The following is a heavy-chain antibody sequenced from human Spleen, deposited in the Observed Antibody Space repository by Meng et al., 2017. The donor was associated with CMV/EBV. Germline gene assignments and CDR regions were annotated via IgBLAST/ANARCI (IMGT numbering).Heavy chain of an antibody. D-gene: IGHD1-1*01. CDR2: IYSDGRT. CDR3: ARGGYTSGSGWFAP. Sequence: GSSSSSGGFSWNWIRQHAEKGLEWIGYIYSDGRTYYNPSLKSRLAISLDTPKNQFSLNLTSVTAADTAVYYCARGGYTSGSGWFAPWGQGTLVTVSS. J-gene: IGHJ5*02. CDR1: GSSSSSGGFS. V-gene: IGHV4-31*02.